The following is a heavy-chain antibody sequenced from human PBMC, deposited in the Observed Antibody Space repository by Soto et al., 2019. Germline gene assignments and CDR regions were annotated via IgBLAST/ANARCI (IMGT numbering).Heavy chain of an antibody. J-gene: IGHJ4*02. CDR3: AREGSSGYSDY. CDR1: GFTFSSYS. D-gene: IGHD3-22*01. Sequence: EVQLVESGGGLVKPGGSLRLSCAASGFTFSSYSRNWVRQAPGKGLEWVSSISFSSSYIYYADSVKGRFTISRDNAKNSLYLQMNSLRAEDTAVYYCAREGSSGYSDYWGQGTLVTVSS. CDR2: ISFSSSYI. V-gene: IGHV3-21*01.